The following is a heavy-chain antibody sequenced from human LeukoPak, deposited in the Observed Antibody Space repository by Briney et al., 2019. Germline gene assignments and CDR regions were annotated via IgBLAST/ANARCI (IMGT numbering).Heavy chain of an antibody. CDR3: AMKHRTNYVCSFDY. CDR1: GFTFSNYN. Sequence: GGSLRLSCAASGFTFSNYNMNWVRQAPGKGLEWVSSISTSSSYIYYADSLQGRFAISRDNAKNSLYLQMNSLRAEDTAVYYCAMKHRTNYVCSFDYWGQGTLVTVSS. V-gene: IGHV3-21*01. CDR2: ISTSSSYI. J-gene: IGHJ4*02. D-gene: IGHD2-8*01.